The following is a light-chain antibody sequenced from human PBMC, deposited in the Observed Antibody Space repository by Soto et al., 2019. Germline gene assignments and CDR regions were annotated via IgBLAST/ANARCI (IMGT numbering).Light chain of an antibody. CDR2: LTS. Sequence: EIVMTQSPATLSVSPGERATLSCRASQSVGSYLTWYQQKPGQAPRLLIYLTSTRATGVPARFTGSGSGTEFTLTISSLQYDDSAVYYCQQNNGWPLTFGGGTKVDI. V-gene: IGKV3-15*01. CDR1: QSVGSY. CDR3: QQNNGWPLT. J-gene: IGKJ4*01.